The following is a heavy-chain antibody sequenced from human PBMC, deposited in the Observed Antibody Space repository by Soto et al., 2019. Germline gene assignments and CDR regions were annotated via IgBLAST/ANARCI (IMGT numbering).Heavy chain of an antibody. CDR1: GFSFSSYG. CDR2: ISYDVSQK. V-gene: IGHV3-33*01. Sequence: LRLSCAASGFSFSSYGMHWARQAPGEGLEWVAVISYDVSQKYYAESVKGRFTISRDNIRNTVDLQMNRLRPEGTSVYYCARGIVRGVVYYGMEVWGQGTTVTVSS. J-gene: IGHJ6*02. D-gene: IGHD3-10*02. CDR3: ARGIVRGVVYYGMEV.